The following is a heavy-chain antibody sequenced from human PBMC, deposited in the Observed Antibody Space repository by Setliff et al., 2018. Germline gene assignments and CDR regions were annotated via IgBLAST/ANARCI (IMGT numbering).Heavy chain of an antibody. CDR1: GFTFSTHS. Sequence: GGSLRLSCAASGFTFSTHSMNWVRQAPGQGLEWVSSISRSSTYIYYADSMKGRFTISRDNAKNSLYLQMNSLRAEDTAVYYCARGEYDNFWRGHSGYFDYWGQGALVTVSS. CDR2: ISRSSTYI. CDR3: ARGEYDNFWRGHSGYFDY. V-gene: IGHV3-21*01. D-gene: IGHD3-3*01. J-gene: IGHJ4*02.